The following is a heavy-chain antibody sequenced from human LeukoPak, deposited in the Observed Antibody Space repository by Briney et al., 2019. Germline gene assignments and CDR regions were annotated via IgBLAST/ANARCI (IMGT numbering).Heavy chain of an antibody. Sequence: GGSLRLSCAASGFTFSSYGMHWVRQAPGKGLEWVAVIWYDGSNKYYADSVKGRFTISRDNSKNTLYLQMNSLRAEDTAVYYCARTGYSSSSIGYWGPGTLVTVSS. V-gene: IGHV3-33*01. CDR2: IWYDGSNK. CDR1: GFTFSSYG. D-gene: IGHD6-13*01. CDR3: ARTGYSSSSIGY. J-gene: IGHJ4*02.